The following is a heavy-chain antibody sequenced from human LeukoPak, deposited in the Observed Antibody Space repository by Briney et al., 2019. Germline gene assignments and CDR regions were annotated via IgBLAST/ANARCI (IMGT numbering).Heavy chain of an antibody. CDR1: GGSISSSNW. J-gene: IGHJ6*03. Sequence: SETLSLTCAVSGGSISSSNWWSWVRQPPGKGLEWIGEIYHSGNTNYNPSLKSRVTILEDKSKNQFSLKLSSVTAADTAVYYCAREGGFVDGYNRQRYYYYYYMDVWGKGTTVTVSS. CDR3: AREGGFVDGYNRQRYYYYYYMDV. CDR2: IYHSGNT. V-gene: IGHV4-4*02. D-gene: IGHD5-24*01.